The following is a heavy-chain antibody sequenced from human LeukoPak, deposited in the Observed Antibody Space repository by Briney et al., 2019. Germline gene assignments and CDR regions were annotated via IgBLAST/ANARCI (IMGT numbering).Heavy chain of an antibody. CDR2: IWYDGSNK. Sequence: PGRSLRLSCAASGFSFRSYGMHWVRQAPGKGLGWVAVIWYDGSNKYYADSVKGRFTISRDNSKNTLYLQMNSLRAEDTAVYYCASDRGGYYRGGYFDYWGQGTLVTVSS. J-gene: IGHJ4*02. V-gene: IGHV3-33*01. CDR3: ASDRGGYYRGGYFDY. D-gene: IGHD5-12*01. CDR1: GFSFRSYG.